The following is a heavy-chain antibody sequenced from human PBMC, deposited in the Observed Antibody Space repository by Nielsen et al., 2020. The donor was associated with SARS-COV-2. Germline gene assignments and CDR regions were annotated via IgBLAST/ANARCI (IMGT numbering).Heavy chain of an antibody. Sequence: GGSLRLSCAASGFTFNIYAMAWVRQAPGKGLEWVAVMSSDGRNELYADSVRGRFSISRDNSKNTIFLQVDSLRSDDSAVYYCAKGGVRGDGFYLHMDVWGKGTTVTVSS. CDR2: MSSDGRNE. D-gene: IGHD5-24*01. V-gene: IGHV3-30*18. J-gene: IGHJ6*03. CDR1: GFTFNIYA. CDR3: AKGGVRGDGFYLHMDV.